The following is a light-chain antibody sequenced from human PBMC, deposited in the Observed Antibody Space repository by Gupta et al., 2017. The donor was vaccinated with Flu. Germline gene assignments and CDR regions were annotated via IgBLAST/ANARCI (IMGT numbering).Light chain of an antibody. CDR3: SSYAGSNNLV. V-gene: IGLV2-8*01. CDR1: SSDVGGYNY. CDR2: EVT. Sequence: TSSDVGGYNYVSWYQQHPGKAPKLMIYEVTKRPSGVPDRFSASKSGNTASLTVSGLQAEDEGDYYCSSYAGSNNLVFGGGTKLTVL. J-gene: IGLJ2*01.